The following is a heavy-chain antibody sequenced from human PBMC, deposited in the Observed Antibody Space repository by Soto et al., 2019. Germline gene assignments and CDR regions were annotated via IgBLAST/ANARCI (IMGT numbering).Heavy chain of an antibody. J-gene: IGHJ6*02. CDR1: GFPFSSYS. CDR2: SSSSSSTI. D-gene: IGHD4-4*01. CDR3: ARGGGRMTTVYYYGLDV. V-gene: IGHV3-48*02. Sequence: PGGSLRLSCAASGFPFSSYSMNWVRQAPGKGLEWVSYSSSSSSTIYYADSVKGRFTISRDNAKNSLYLQMNSLRDEDTAVYYCARGGGRMTTVYYYGLDVWGQGTTVTVSS.